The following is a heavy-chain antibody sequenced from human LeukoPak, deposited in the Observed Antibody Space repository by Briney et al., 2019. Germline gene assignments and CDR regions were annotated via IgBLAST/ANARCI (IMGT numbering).Heavy chain of an antibody. CDR1: GFTFSSYA. CDR2: ISGSGGST. Sequence: GGSLRLSCAASGFTFSSYAMSWVRQAPGKGLEWVSAISGSGGSTYYADSVKGRFTISRDNSKNTLYLQMNSLRAEYTAVYYCAKAPHDYGDYLAAFDIWGQGTMVTVSS. J-gene: IGHJ3*02. D-gene: IGHD4-17*01. CDR3: AKAPHDYGDYLAAFDI. V-gene: IGHV3-23*01.